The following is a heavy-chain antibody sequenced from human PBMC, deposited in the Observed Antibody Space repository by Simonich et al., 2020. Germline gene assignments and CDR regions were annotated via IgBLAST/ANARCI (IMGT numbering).Heavy chain of an antibody. CDR2: NNSNGRDT. CDR3: ARASRGTWWYYYFDY. Sequence: QVQLVQSGAEVKKPGASVKVSCKASGNTFTGYYMHWVRQAPGQGLEWMGRNNSNGRDTNYTRKLQGRVTLPTDTSTSTAYMELRSLRSDDTAVYYCARASRGTWWYYYFDYWGQGTLVTVSS. V-gene: IGHV1-2*02. J-gene: IGHJ4*02. D-gene: IGHD2-15*01. CDR1: GNTFTGYY.